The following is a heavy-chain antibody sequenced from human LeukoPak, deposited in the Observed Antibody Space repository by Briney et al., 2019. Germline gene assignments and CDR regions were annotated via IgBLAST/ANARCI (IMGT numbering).Heavy chain of an antibody. Sequence: TSETLSLTCAVSGYSISSGYYWGWIRQPPGKGPEWIGSVFHTGSSYYIPSLKSRATISVDTSKNQFSLEVSSVTAADTAIYYCARGISTTGHDYWGPGTLVTVSS. J-gene: IGHJ4*02. D-gene: IGHD4-11*01. CDR3: ARGISTTGHDY. CDR2: VFHTGSS. CDR1: GYSISSGYY. V-gene: IGHV4-38-2*01.